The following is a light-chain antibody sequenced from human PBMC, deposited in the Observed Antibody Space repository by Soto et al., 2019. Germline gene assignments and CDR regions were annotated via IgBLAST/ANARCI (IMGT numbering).Light chain of an antibody. Sequence: QSVLTQPASVSGSPGQSITISCTGTSSDVGGYKYVSWYQQHPDKAPKLIIFEVSNRPSGVSNRFSGSKSGNTASLTISGLQAEDEADYYCSSFSRSTTLDYVFGTGTKLTVL. CDR1: SSDVGGYKY. CDR2: EVS. CDR3: SSFSRSTTLDYV. V-gene: IGLV2-14*01. J-gene: IGLJ1*01.